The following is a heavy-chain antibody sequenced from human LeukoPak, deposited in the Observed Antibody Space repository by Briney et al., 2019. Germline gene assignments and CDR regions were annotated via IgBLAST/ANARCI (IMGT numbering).Heavy chain of an antibody. V-gene: IGHV4-59*01. Sequence: SETLSVSCTVSGGSTSSYYWSWIRQPPGKGLKWIGYIYYSGSTNYNPSLKSRVTISVDTSKNQFSLKLSSVTAADTAIYYCATVDCISTSCPADYWGQGTLVTVSS. J-gene: IGHJ4*02. CDR2: IYYSGST. D-gene: IGHD2-2*01. CDR1: GGSTSSYY. CDR3: ATVDCISTSCPADY.